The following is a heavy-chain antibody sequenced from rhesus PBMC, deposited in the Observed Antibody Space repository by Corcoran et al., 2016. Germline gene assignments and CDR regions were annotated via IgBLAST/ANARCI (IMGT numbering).Heavy chain of an antibody. CDR2: IDPSDFDT. D-gene: IGHD6-31*01. CDR1: GYSFTSYW. Sequence: EVQLVQSGAEVKRPGESLKISCKTSGYSFTSYWISWVRQMPGKGLEWMGAIDPSDFDTSNNPSFQGQVTISADKSISTAYLQWSRLKASDTATYYCAKHLQGGIAAAGSYGLDSWGQGIVVTVSS. J-gene: IGHJ6*01. V-gene: IGHV5-20*01. CDR3: AKHLQGGIAAAGSYGLDS.